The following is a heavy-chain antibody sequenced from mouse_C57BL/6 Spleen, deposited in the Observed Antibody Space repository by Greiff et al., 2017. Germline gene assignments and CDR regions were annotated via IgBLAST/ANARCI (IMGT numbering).Heavy chain of an antibody. V-gene: IGHV1-42*01. D-gene: IGHD1-1*01. CDR1: GYSFTGYY. Sequence: VQLQQSGPELVKPGASVKISCKASGYSFTGYYMNWVKQSPEKSLEWIGEINPSTGGTTYNQKFKAKATLTVDKSSSTAYMQLKSLTSEDSAVYYCAREGACITTVVATEDYFDYWGQGTTLTVSS. CDR3: AREGACITTVVATEDYFDY. J-gene: IGHJ2*01. CDR2: INPSTGGT.